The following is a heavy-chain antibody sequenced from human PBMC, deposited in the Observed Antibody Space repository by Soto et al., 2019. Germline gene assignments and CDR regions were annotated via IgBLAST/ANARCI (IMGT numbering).Heavy chain of an antibody. CDR2: IYDTGISGYTPST. J-gene: IGHJ6*02. Sequence: SETLYLSGTVSGGSITSSYRSWIRRPPGKGLEWIAYIYDTGISGYTPSTSYNPSLKSRVTMSVDTSKSQFSLKLTSVTAADTAVYYCARGEDAFFYYGLDVWGQGITVTVSS. CDR1: GGSITSSY. CDR3: ARGEDAFFYYGLDV. V-gene: IGHV4-59*01.